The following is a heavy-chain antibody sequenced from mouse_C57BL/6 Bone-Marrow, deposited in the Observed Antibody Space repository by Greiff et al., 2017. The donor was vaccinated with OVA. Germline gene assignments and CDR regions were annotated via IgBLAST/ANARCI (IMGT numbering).Heavy chain of an antibody. CDR2: FYPGSGSI. J-gene: IGHJ3*01. V-gene: IGHV1-62-2*01. Sequence: QVHVKQSGAELVKPGASVKLSCKASGYTFTEYTIHWVKQRSGQGLEWIGWFYPGSGSIKYNEKFKDKATLTADKSSSTGYMELSRLTSEDSAVYFCARHEDKDFLFAYWGQGTLVTVSA. CDR1: GYTFTEYT. CDR3: ARHEDKDFLFAY.